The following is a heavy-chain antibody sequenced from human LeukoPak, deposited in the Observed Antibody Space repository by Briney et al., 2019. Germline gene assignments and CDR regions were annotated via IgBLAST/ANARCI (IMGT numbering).Heavy chain of an antibody. J-gene: IGHJ4*02. CDR3: AKAGRGYLFY. D-gene: IGHD5-18*01. V-gene: IGHV3-30*02. CDR2: IRYDGSNK. Sequence: VAFIRYDGSNKYYADSVKGRFTISRDNSKNTLYLQMNSLRAEDTAVYYCAKAGRGYLFYWGQGTLVTVSS.